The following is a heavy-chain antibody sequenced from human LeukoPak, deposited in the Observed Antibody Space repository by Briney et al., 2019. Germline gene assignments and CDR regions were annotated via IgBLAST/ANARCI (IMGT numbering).Heavy chain of an antibody. J-gene: IGHJ5*02. D-gene: IGHD3-9*01. V-gene: IGHV1-18*01. CDR3: ARVRYDILTGYYTLLGWFDP. CDR1: GYTFTSYG. Sequence: ASVKVSCKASGYTFTSYGISWVRQAPRQGLEWMGWISAYNGNTNYAQKLQGRVTMTTDTSTSTAYMELRSLRSDDTAVYYCARVRYDILTGYYTLLGWFDPWGQGTLVTVSS. CDR2: ISAYNGNT.